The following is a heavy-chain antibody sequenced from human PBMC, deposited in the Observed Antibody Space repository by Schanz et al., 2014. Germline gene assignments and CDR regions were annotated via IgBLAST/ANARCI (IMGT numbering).Heavy chain of an antibody. J-gene: IGHJ4*02. CDR2: INSVGSNT. CDR3: VSSGSYSSYAF. V-gene: IGHV3-48*01. CDR1: GFTFSSYS. Sequence: EVQLVESGGGLVQPGGSLRLSCAASGFTFSSYSMNWVRQDPGKGLVWVARINSVGSNTDYADSVKGRFTISRDNAKNSLYLQMNSLRAEDTAVYHCVSSGSYSSYAFWGQGTLVTVSS. D-gene: IGHD3-10*01.